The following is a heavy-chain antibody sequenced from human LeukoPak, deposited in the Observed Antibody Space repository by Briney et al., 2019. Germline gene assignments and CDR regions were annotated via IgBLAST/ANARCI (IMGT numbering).Heavy chain of an antibody. CDR1: GFTFSSYS. J-gene: IGHJ4*02. CDR3: ARGTYYDTTGYYGG. CDR2: ISSSSSYM. V-gene: IGHV3-21*01. D-gene: IGHD3-22*01. Sequence: GGSLRLSCAASGFTFSSYSMNWVRQAPGKGLEWVSSISSSSSYMYYADSVKGRFTISRDNAKNSLYLQMNSLRGEDTAVYYCARGTYYDTTGYYGGWGQGTLVTVSS.